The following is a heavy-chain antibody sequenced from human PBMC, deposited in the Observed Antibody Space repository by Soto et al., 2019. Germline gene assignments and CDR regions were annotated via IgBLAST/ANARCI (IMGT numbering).Heavy chain of an antibody. J-gene: IGHJ4*02. V-gene: IGHV4-59*01. Sequence: PSETLSLTCTVSGGSISSYYWSWIRQPPGKGLEWIGYIYYSGSTNYNPSLKSRVTISVDTSKNQFSLRLSSVTAADTAVYYCARGPFRLHLWYFDYWGQGTLVTVSS. CDR2: IYYSGST. CDR1: GGSISSYY. CDR3: ARGPFRLHLWYFDY. D-gene: IGHD3-16*01.